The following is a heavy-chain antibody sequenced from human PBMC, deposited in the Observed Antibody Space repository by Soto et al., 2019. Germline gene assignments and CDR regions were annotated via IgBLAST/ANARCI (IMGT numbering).Heavy chain of an antibody. D-gene: IGHD3-3*01. Sequence: QVQLVQSGAEVKKPGASVKVSCKASGYTFTSYGISWVRQAPVQGLEWMGWFSAYNGNTNYAQKLQGRVTMTTDTSTSTAYMELRSLRSDDTAVYYCAREELGFWSGYYVLWGQGTMVTVSS. V-gene: IGHV1-18*01. J-gene: IGHJ3*01. CDR1: GYTFTSYG. CDR2: FSAYNGNT. CDR3: AREELGFWSGYYVL.